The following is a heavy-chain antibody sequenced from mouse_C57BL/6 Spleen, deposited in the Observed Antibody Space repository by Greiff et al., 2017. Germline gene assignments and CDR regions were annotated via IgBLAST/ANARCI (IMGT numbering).Heavy chain of an antibody. CDR3: SRKVYGSSYAYAMDY. Sequence: QVQLQQSGPGLVQPSQCLSITCTVSGFSLTSYGVHWVRQSPGKGLEWLGVIWSGGSTDYNADFISRLSISKGNYKSQVFFKMNSLQAYDAAVYYFSRKVYGSSYAYAMDYWGQGTSVTVSS. J-gene: IGHJ4*01. V-gene: IGHV2-2*01. CDR1: GFSLTSYG. D-gene: IGHD1-1*01. CDR2: IWSGGST.